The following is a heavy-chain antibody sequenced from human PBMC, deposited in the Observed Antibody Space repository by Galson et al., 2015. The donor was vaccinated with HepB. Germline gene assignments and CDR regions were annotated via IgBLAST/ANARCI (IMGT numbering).Heavy chain of an antibody. CDR1: GYTFTDYY. J-gene: IGHJ3*02. V-gene: IGHV1-2*04. CDR2: INPNSGGT. Sequence: SVKVSCKASGYTFTDYYMHWVRQAPGQGLEWMGWINPNSGGTYYAQTFQGWVTMTRDTSISTAYMDLRRLTSDDTAVYYCARDATAFYGSSGYLPSDAFDIWGQGTMVTVSS. CDR3: ARDATAFYGSSGYLPSDAFDI. D-gene: IGHD3-22*01.